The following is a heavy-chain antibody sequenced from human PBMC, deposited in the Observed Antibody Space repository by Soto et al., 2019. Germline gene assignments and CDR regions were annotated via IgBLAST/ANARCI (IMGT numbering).Heavy chain of an antibody. CDR1: GFTFSSYS. J-gene: IGHJ6*02. D-gene: IGHD5-12*01. CDR2: ISSSSSYI. Sequence: GWSLRLSCAASGFTFSSYSMNWVRQAPGKGLEWVSSISSSSSYIYYADSVKGRFTISRDNAKNSLYLQMNSLRAEDTAVYYCARWTDYDYYYGMDVWGQGTTVTVSS. CDR3: ARWTDYDYYYGMDV. V-gene: IGHV3-21*01.